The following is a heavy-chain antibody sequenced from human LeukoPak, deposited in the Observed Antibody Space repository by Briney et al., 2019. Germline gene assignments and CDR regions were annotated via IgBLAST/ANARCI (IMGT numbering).Heavy chain of an antibody. CDR1: GFTFSSYS. D-gene: IGHD6-13*01. J-gene: IGHJ4*02. CDR2: ISSSSSTI. Sequence: GGSLRLSCAASGFTFSSYSMNWVRQAPGKGLEWVSYISSSSSTIYYADSVKGRFTISRDNAKNSLYLQMNSLRAEDTAVYYCANELYSSSWTFDYWGQGTLVTVSS. CDR3: ANELYSSSWTFDY. V-gene: IGHV3-48*01.